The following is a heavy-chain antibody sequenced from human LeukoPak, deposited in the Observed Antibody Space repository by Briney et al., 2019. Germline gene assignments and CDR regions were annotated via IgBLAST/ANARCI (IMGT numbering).Heavy chain of an antibody. CDR3: TRESGAYSPFGF. CDR1: GGSITTTNW. Sequence: SGTLSLTCAVSGGSITTTNWWSWVRQPPGKGLEWIGEVHLSGATNYNLSLESRVSMSIDKSKNHLSLEVTSVTAADTAIYYCTRESGAYSPFGFWGQGTLVTVSS. J-gene: IGHJ4*02. V-gene: IGHV4-4*02. CDR2: VHLSGAT. D-gene: IGHD1-26*01.